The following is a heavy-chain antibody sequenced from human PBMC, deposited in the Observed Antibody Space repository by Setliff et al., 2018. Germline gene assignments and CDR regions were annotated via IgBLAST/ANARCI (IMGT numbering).Heavy chain of an antibody. CDR3: ARDAPKVVDKFDL. CDR2: ISPYNGNT. CDR1: GYTFTKYG. V-gene: IGHV1-18*01. D-gene: IGHD3-22*01. J-gene: IGHJ3*01. Sequence: ASVKVSCKAFGYTFTKYGIDWVRQAPGQGLEWLGWISPYNGNTDYVYNVRDRITMTTDTSTGTAYMELRNLTSDDSAVYYCARDAPKVVDKFDLWGQGTKVTVSS.